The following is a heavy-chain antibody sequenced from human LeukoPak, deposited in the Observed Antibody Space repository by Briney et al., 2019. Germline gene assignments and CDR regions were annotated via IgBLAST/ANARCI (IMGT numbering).Heavy chain of an antibody. Sequence: GGSLRLSCTASAITSSNSWMSWVRQAPEKGLEWVANIKQDGSETNYVDSVKGRFTISRDNAKNSLFLQMNSLRGEDTAVYYCAKARVQLWRVFDYWGQGTLVTVSS. V-gene: IGHV3-7*05. CDR2: IKQDGSET. D-gene: IGHD5-18*01. CDR1: AITSSNSW. CDR3: AKARVQLWRVFDY. J-gene: IGHJ4*02.